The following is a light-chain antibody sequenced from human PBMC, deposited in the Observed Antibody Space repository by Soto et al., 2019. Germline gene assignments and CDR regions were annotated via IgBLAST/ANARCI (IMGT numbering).Light chain of an antibody. CDR2: AAS. J-gene: IGKJ4*01. V-gene: IGKV1-6*01. CDR3: LQDNNFPPT. Sequence: AIHMTQSPSSLSASLGDRVNITCRASQGIGNDLGWYQQKPRKAPKVLIYAASSLQSGVSSRFSGSGSGTHFTLTLSSLQPEDFATYYCLQDNNFPPTFGGGTKVEIK. CDR1: QGIGND.